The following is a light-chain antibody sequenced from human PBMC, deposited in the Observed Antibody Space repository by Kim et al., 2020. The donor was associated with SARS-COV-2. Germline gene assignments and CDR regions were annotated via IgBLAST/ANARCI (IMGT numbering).Light chain of an antibody. CDR2: DAS. V-gene: IGKV3-20*01. CDR3: QHYGSSTGWT. CDR1: QSVSSSD. J-gene: IGKJ1*01. Sequence: EIVLTQSPGTLSLSPGERATLSCRASQSVSSSDLAWYQQRPGQAPRLLIFDASSRATGVPDRFSGSGSGTDFTLTISRLEPEDFAVFYCQHYGSSTGWTFGQGTKVDIK.